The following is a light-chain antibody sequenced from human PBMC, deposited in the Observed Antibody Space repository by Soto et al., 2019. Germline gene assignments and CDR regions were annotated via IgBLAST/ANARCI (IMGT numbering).Light chain of an antibody. V-gene: IGKV1-5*01. CDR2: DAS. J-gene: IGKJ1*01. Sequence: DIQMTQSPSTLSASVGDRVTITCRASQSIINWLAWYQQKPGKAPKLLIYDASSLESGVPSRFSGSGSGTEFTLAISSLQPDDFATYYCQQYKSDSWTFGQGTKVDIK. CDR1: QSIINW. CDR3: QQYKSDSWT.